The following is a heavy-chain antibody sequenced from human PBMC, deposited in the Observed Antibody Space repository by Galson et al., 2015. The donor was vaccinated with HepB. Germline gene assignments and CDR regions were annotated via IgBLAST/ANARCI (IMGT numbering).Heavy chain of an antibody. Sequence: SLRLSCAASGFTFTSYAMHWVRQFPGKGLEWVGVISYEGSDEHYADSVKGRFTISRVNSNNTVYLQMNSLRGDDTAVYYCARDPVKHYSSGWLDPWGRGTLVTVSS. D-gene: IGHD3-10*01. V-gene: IGHV3-30*03. CDR1: GFTFTSYA. CDR2: ISYEGSDE. J-gene: IGHJ5*02. CDR3: ARDPVKHYSSGWLDP.